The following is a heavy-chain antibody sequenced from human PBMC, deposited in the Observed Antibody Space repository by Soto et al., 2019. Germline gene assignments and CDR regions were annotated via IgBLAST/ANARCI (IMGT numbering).Heavy chain of an antibody. V-gene: IGHV4-34*01. CDR2: ITHSGST. Sequence: QVQLQQWGAGLLKPSETLSLTCAVYGGSFSGYYWSWIRQPPGKGLEWIGEITHSGSTNYNPSLKSRVTISVDTSKNQFSLKLSSVTAADTAVYYCARGMKKPRWYFDLWGRGTLVTVSS. CDR1: GGSFSGYY. CDR3: ARGMKKPRWYFDL. J-gene: IGHJ2*01.